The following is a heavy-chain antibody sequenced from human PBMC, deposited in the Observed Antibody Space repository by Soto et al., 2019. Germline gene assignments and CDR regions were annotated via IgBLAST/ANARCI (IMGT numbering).Heavy chain of an antibody. V-gene: IGHV1-18*01. J-gene: IGHJ5*02. CDR2: ISVYNGNT. CDR3: ARPYTSSWYQLGWFDP. CDR1: VYTLTRYG. D-gene: IGHD6-13*01. Sequence: ASVTVSCKSSVYTLTRYGISWVGQAAGQGLEWMGWISVYNGNTNYAQKLQGRVTMTTEKSTSTAYMELRSLRSDDTAVYYCARPYTSSWYQLGWFDPWGQGTLVTVSS.